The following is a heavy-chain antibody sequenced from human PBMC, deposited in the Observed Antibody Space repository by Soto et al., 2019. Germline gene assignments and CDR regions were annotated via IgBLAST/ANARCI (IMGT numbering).Heavy chain of an antibody. D-gene: IGHD3-22*01. J-gene: IGHJ4*02. CDR1: GFTFSSYG. Sequence: GGSLRLSCAASGFTFSSYGMHWVRQAPGKGLEWVAVIWYDGSNKYYADSVKGRFTISRDNSKNTLYLQMNSLRAEDTAVYYCARDLDYYDSSGYPCYWGQGTLVTVSS. CDR3: ARDLDYYDSSGYPCY. V-gene: IGHV3-33*01. CDR2: IWYDGSNK.